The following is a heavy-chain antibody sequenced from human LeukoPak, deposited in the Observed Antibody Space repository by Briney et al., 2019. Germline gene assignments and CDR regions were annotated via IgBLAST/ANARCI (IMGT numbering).Heavy chain of an antibody. CDR1: GFIFSSNA. J-gene: IGHJ4*02. D-gene: IGHD6-25*01. V-gene: IGHV3-30*04. CDR2: ISYDGSQT. CDR3: AKSLYSSGFQPTFDY. Sequence: GGSLRLSCAASGFIFSSNAVHWVRQAPGKGLEWVAVISYDGSQTYYANSVKGRFTISRDSSKNTVYLQMNSLRAEDTAVYYCAKSLYSSGFQPTFDYWGQGTLVTVSS.